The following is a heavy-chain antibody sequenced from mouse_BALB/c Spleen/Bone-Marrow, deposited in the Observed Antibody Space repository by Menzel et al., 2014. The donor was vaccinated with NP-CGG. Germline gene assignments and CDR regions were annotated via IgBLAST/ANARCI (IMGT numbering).Heavy chain of an antibody. D-gene: IGHD1-1*01. V-gene: IGHV1-82*01. CDR1: GYEFSDSW. CDR2: IYPGDGDS. J-gene: IGHJ4*01. Sequence: VHLVESGPELVRPGASVKTSCKASGYEFSDSWMNWVKQRPGQGLEWIGRIYPGDGDSIYNGKFKGKATLTSDKFSSTAYMQLSSLTSVDSAVYFCARSLSVVTPMDYWGQGTSVTVSS. CDR3: ARSLSVVTPMDY.